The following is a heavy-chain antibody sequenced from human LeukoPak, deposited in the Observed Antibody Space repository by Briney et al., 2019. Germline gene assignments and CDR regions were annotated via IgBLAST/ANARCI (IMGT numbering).Heavy chain of an antibody. CDR1: GGSISSYY. CDR3: ARGGDDFWSGYYPHY. D-gene: IGHD3-3*01. CDR2: IYTSGST. J-gene: IGHJ4*02. Sequence: SETLSLTCTVSGGSISSYYWSWIRQPAGKGLEWIGRIYTSGSTNYNPSLKSRVTMSVDTSKNQFSLKLSSVTAADTAVYYCARGGDDFWSGYYPHYWGRGTLVTVSS. V-gene: IGHV4-4*07.